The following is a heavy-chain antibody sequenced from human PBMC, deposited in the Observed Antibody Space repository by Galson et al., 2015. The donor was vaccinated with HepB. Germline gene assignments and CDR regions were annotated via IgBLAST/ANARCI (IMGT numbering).Heavy chain of an antibody. CDR2: ISGSIGST. CDR1: GFTFRTYA. CDR3: AKDVSSSSVWYFDL. J-gene: IGHJ2*01. D-gene: IGHD6-6*01. Sequence: SLRLSCAASGFTFRTYAMSWVRQAPGKGLEWVSGISGSIGSTYYADSVKGRFTISRDNSKNTLFLRMNSLRAEDTAVYYCAKDVSSSSVWYFDLWGRGTLVSVSS. V-gene: IGHV3-23*01.